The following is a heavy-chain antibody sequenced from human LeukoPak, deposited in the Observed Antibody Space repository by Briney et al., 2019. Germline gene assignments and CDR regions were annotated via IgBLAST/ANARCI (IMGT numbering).Heavy chain of an antibody. J-gene: IGHJ5*02. CDR1: GFTFNSYA. Sequence: GGSLRLSCAASGFTFNSYAMTWVRQGAGRGLEWVSTISGTSGARSYADSAEGRFSISRDDSKNTLYLQMTSLRVEDTAVYFCAGVQPGNNDEYNWFDPWGQGTQVIVSS. D-gene: IGHD1-1*01. V-gene: IGHV3-23*01. CDR2: ISGTSGAR. CDR3: AGVQPGNNDEYNWFDP.